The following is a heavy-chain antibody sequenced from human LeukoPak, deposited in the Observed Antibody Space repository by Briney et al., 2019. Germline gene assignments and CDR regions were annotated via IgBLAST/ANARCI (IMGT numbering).Heavy chain of an antibody. CDR3: ARDRGRGIATADYYFDY. D-gene: IGHD6-13*01. CDR1: GYTFTTDG. CDR2: ISSHNVKT. Sequence: ASVRVSCKASGYTFTTDGISWVRQAPGQGLEWMGWISSHNVKTIYAQRLQGRVTTTTDTSTTTAYMELRSLRSDDTAVYYCARDRGRGIATADYYFDYWGQGTLVSVSS. V-gene: IGHV1-18*01. J-gene: IGHJ4*02.